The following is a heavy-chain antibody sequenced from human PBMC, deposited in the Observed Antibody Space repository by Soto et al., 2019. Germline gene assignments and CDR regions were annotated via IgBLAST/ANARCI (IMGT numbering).Heavy chain of an antibody. CDR1: GGTFSSYA. J-gene: IGHJ4*02. V-gene: IGHV1-69*01. CDR3: ARYPLSPRYDSSGYYRGEYYFDY. D-gene: IGHD3-22*01. CDR2: IIPIFGTA. Sequence: QVQLVQSGAEVKKPGSSVKVSCKASGGTFSSYAISWVRQAPGQGLEWMGGIIPIFGTANYAQKFQGRVTITADESTSTAYMELSSLRSEDTAVYYCARYPLSPRYDSSGYYRGEYYFDYWGQGTLVTVSS.